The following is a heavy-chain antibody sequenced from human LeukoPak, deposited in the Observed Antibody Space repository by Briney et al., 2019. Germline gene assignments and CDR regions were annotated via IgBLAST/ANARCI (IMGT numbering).Heavy chain of an antibody. Sequence: ASVKVSCKASGYTFTGYYMHWVRQAPGQGLEWMGWINPNSGGTNYAQKFQGRVTMTRDTSISTAYMELSRLRSDDTAVYYCARDARGNWIFSAYHYYYMDVWGKGTTVTVSS. CDR2: INPNSGGT. CDR1: GYTFTGYY. CDR3: ARDARGNWIFSAYHYYYMDV. D-gene: IGHD1-20*01. V-gene: IGHV1-2*02. J-gene: IGHJ6*03.